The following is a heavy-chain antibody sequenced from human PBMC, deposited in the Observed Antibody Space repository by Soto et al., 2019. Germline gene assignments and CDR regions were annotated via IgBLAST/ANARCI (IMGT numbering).Heavy chain of an antibody. CDR2: ISGSGGST. Sequence: EVQLLESGGGLVQPGGSLRLSCAASGFTFSSYAMSWVRQAPGKGLEWVSAISGSGGSTYYADSVKGRFTISRDNSKNTLYLQMNSLRAEDTAVYYCAKDHHDSAYYYYYYGMDVWGQGTTVTVSS. J-gene: IGHJ6*02. D-gene: IGHD2-15*01. CDR1: GFTFSSYA. V-gene: IGHV3-23*01. CDR3: AKDHHDSAYYYYYYGMDV.